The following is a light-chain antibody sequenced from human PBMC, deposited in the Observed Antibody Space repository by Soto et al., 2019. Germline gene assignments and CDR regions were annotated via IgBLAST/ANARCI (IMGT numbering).Light chain of an antibody. Sequence: EIVLTQSPGTLSLSPGERATLSCRASQSVSSSYLAWYQQKPGQAPRLLIYGASSRATGIPDSFSGSGSGTDFTLTISRLEPEGFAVYYCQQYGSSVWRFGQGTKVEIK. J-gene: IGKJ1*01. V-gene: IGKV3-20*01. CDR2: GAS. CDR1: QSVSSSY. CDR3: QQYGSSVWR.